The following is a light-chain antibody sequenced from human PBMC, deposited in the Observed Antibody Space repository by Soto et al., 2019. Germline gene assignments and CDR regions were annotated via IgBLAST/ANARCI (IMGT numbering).Light chain of an antibody. CDR2: DAS. V-gene: IGKV3-11*01. Sequence: EIVLTQSPATLSLSPGERAILSCRASQSISSSLAWYQQKPGQAPRLLIYDASNRPPGIPARFSASGSGTDFTLTISSLEHEEFAVYYCQERSNWVTFGPGTKVEI. J-gene: IGKJ3*01. CDR3: QERSNWVT. CDR1: QSISSS.